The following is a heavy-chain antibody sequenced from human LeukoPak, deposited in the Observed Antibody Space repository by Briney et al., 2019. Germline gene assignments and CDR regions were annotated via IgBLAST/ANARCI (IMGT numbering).Heavy chain of an antibody. V-gene: IGHV3-48*03. Sequence: PGGSLRLSRAASGFTFRSYEMNWVRQAPGKGLEWVSYISSSGSTIYYADSVKGRFTISRDNAKNSLFLQMNSLRAEDTALYYCARFGYGGKVDYWGQGTLVTVSS. CDR1: GFTFRSYE. J-gene: IGHJ4*02. D-gene: IGHD4-23*01. CDR2: ISSSGSTI. CDR3: ARFGYGGKVDY.